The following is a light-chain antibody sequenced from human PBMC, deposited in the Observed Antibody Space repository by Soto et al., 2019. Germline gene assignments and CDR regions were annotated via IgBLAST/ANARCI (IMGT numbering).Light chain of an antibody. CDR3: SSYTSSSRYV. Sequence: QSALTQPASVSGSAGQSITISCTGTSXDVGGYNYVSWYQQHPGKAPKLMIYEVSNRPSGVSNRFSGSKSGNTASLTISGLQAEDEADYYCSSYTSSSRYVFGTGTRPPS. V-gene: IGLV2-14*01. CDR2: EVS. CDR1: SXDVGGYNY. J-gene: IGLJ1*01.